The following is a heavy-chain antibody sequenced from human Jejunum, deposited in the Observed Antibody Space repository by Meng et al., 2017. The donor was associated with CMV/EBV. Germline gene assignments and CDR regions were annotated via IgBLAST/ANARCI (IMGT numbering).Heavy chain of an antibody. V-gene: IGHV4-39*07. Sequence: GGSVRSSSYYWGWIRQPPGKGLEGIGSIVYSGSTLYTLSLKSRVTLSINESKNQFSLKLSSVTAADTAIYHCARALGERRKTIVESWGQGALVTVSS. CDR1: GGSVRSSSYY. CDR3: ARALGERRKTIVES. J-gene: IGHJ4*02. D-gene: IGHD3-16*01. CDR2: IVYSGST.